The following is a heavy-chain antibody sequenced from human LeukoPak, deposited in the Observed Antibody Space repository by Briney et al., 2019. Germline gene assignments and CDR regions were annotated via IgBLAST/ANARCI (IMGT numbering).Heavy chain of an antibody. V-gene: IGHV1-8*01. CDR2: MNPNSGNT. CDR1: GYTFTSYD. J-gene: IGHJ4*02. Sequence: ASVKVSCKASGYTFTSYDINWVRQATGQGLEWMGWMNPNSGNTGYAQKFQGRVTMTRNTSISTAYMELSSLRSEDTAVYCCARGVLPAAIIGYWGQGTLVTVSS. D-gene: IGHD2-2*02. CDR3: ARGVLPAAIIGY.